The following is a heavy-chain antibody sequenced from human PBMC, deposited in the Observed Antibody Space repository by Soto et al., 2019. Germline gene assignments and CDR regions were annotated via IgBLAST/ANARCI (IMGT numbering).Heavy chain of an antibody. V-gene: IGHV3-7*05. CDR1: GFTFSSSW. D-gene: IGHD6-6*01. CDR3: ASYSTSSGWLDP. Sequence: GGSLRLSCAASGFTFSSSWMTWVRQAPGKGLEWVAIIKQDGSEKYYVDSVKGRFTISRDNAKNSLYLQMNSLRGEDTAVYYWASYSTSSGWLDPWGQGTLVTVSS. J-gene: IGHJ5*02. CDR2: IKQDGSEK.